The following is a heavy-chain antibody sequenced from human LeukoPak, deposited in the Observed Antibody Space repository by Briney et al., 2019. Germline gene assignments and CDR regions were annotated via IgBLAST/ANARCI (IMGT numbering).Heavy chain of an antibody. CDR3: AREAIYDILTGYQDY. D-gene: IGHD3-9*01. J-gene: IGHJ4*02. CDR2: IYYSGST. Sequence: SETLSLTCTVSGGSTSRNYYWGWIRQSPGKDLEWIGSIYYSGSTYYNPSLKSRVTISVDTSKNQFSLKLSSVTAADTAVYYCAREAIYDILTGYQDYWGQGTLVTVSS. CDR1: GGSTSRNYY. V-gene: IGHV4-39*07.